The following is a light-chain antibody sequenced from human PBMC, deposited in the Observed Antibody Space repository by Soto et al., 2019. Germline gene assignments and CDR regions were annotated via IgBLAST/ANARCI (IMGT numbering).Light chain of an antibody. CDR2: GAS. CDR3: QQYAKAPLT. CDR1: QSVTTQ. J-gene: IGKJ1*01. Sequence: EIVLTQSPGTPSLSPGERATLSCRASQSVTTQLAWYQQKPGQAPRLVVYGASSRATGVPDKFSAGGSGTDFTLTISRLEPEDFAVYYCQQYAKAPLTFGLGTKVDIK. V-gene: IGKV3-20*01.